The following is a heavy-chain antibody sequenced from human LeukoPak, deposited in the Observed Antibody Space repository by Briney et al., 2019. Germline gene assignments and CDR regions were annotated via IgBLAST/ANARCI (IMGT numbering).Heavy chain of an antibody. D-gene: IGHD2-15*01. J-gene: IGHJ5*02. Sequence: SETLSLTCAVYGGSFSGYYWSWIRQPPGKGLEWIGEINHSGSTNYNPSLKSRVTISVDTSKNQFSLKLSSVTAADTAVYYCARAGIPIVVVVAGNWFDPWGQGTLVTVSS. V-gene: IGHV4-34*01. CDR3: ARAGIPIVVVVAGNWFDP. CDR1: GGSFSGYY. CDR2: INHSGST.